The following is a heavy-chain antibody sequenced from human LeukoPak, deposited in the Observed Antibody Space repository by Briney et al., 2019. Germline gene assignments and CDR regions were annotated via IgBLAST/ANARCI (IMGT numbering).Heavy chain of an antibody. D-gene: IGHD3-16*02. Sequence: ASVKVSCKASGYTFTSYGISWVRQAPGQGLEWMGWISAYNGNTNYAQKLQGRVTMTTDTSTSTAYMELRSLRSDDTAVYYCARHAPPLGLRLGELSLGYGMDVWGQGTTVTVSS. CDR2: ISAYNGNT. J-gene: IGHJ6*02. CDR1: GYTFTSYG. CDR3: ARHAPPLGLRLGELSLGYGMDV. V-gene: IGHV1-18*01.